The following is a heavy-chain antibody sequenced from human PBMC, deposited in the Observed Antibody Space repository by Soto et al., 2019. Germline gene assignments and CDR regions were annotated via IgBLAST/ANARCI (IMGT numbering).Heavy chain of an antibody. Sequence: TLSLTCTVSGGSISSGGYYWSWIRQHPGKGLEWIGYIYYSGSTYYNPSLKSRVTISVDTSKNQFSLKLSSVTAADTAVYYCARVSSRPHGVDYWGQGTLVTVSS. CDR1: GGSISSGGYY. CDR2: IYYSGST. CDR3: ARVSSRPHGVDY. D-gene: IGHD6-13*01. J-gene: IGHJ4*02. V-gene: IGHV4-31*03.